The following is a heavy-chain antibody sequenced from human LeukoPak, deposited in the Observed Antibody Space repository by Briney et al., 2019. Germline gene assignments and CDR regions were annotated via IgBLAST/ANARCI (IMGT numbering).Heavy chain of an antibody. D-gene: IGHD6-19*01. CDR2: IYNSGST. CDR3: ARDQFDLGQWPDYYYFYMDV. J-gene: IGHJ6*03. Sequence: SETLSLTCTVSGGSMSSYYWSWIRQPPGKGLEWIGNIYNSGSTKYNPSLKSRVTISVDTSKNQFSLKVTSLTAADTAVYYCARDQFDLGQWPDYYYFYMDVWGKGTTVTVSS. V-gene: IGHV4-59*01. CDR1: GGSMSSYY.